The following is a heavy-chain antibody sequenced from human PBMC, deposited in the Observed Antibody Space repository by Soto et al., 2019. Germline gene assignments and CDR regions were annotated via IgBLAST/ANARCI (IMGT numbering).Heavy chain of an antibody. CDR3: ARIAALPQVGWFDP. Sequence: GASVKVSCKASGGTFSSYAISWVRQAPGQGLEWMGGIIPIFGTANYAQKFQGRVTITADESTSTAYMELSSLRSEDTAVYYCARIAALPQVGWFDPWGQGTLVTVSS. CDR2: IIPIFGTA. D-gene: IGHD6-13*01. J-gene: IGHJ5*02. CDR1: GGTFSSYA. V-gene: IGHV1-69*13.